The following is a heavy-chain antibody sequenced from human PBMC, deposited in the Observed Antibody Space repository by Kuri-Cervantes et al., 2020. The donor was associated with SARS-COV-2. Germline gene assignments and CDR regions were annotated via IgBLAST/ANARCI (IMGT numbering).Heavy chain of an antibody. J-gene: IGHJ4*02. D-gene: IGHD2-2*01. CDR3: SRSRVPAAAAL. V-gene: IGHV4-39*07. Sequence: ESLKISCTVSGGSISSSSYYWGWIRQPPGKGPEWIGSIFHSGTTYYNPSLRSRVYISLDTSKNQFFLNVTSVTAADTAVYYCSRSRVPAAAALWGQGTLVTVSS. CDR1: GGSISSSSYY. CDR2: IFHSGTT.